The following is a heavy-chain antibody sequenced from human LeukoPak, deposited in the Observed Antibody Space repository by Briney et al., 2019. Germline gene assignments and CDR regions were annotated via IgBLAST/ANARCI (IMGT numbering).Heavy chain of an antibody. CDR1: GISFSSYW. J-gene: IGHJ4*02. CDR3: ASSHDSSGND. CDR2: IKYDGTHK. Sequence: QPGGSLRLSCVASGISFSSYWMAWVRQAPGKGLEWVANIKYDGTHKFYADSVKGRFTISRDNAENSLFLEMNSLRADDTAVYFCASSHDSSGNDWGQGTLVTVSS. V-gene: IGHV3-7*01. D-gene: IGHD3-22*01.